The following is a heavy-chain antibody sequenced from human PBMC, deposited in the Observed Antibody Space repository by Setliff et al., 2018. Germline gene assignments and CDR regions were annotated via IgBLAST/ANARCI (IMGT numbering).Heavy chain of an antibody. V-gene: IGHV3-30*04. D-gene: IGHD4-4*01. CDR3: ARSTETFSGEDFYFFYYMDV. Sequence: GGSLRLSCAASGFTFSTYAMHWVRQAPGKGLEWVAVISYDGSNKYYADSVKGRFTISRDNSKNTLYLQMNSLRAEDTAVYYCARSTETFSGEDFYFFYYMDVWGKGT. CDR1: GFTFSTYA. J-gene: IGHJ6*03. CDR2: ISYDGSNK.